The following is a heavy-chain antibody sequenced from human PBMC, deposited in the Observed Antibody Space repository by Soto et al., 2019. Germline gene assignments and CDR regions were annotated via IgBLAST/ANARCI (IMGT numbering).Heavy chain of an antibody. CDR2: IWYDGSNK. CDR3: AREVIAVAAYFDY. Sequence: GGSLRLSCAASGFTFSSYGMHWVRQAPGKGLEWVAVIWYDGSNKYYADSVKGRFTISRDNSKNTLYLQMNSLRAEDTAVYYCAREVIAVAAYFDYWGQGTLVTVSS. CDR1: GFTFSSYG. V-gene: IGHV3-33*01. D-gene: IGHD6-19*01. J-gene: IGHJ4*02.